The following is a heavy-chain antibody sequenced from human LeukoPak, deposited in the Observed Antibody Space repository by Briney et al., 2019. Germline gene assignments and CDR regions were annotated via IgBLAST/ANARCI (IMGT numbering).Heavy chain of an antibody. CDR3: ARTGIAVAGLDY. J-gene: IGHJ4*02. CDR2: IRYDGSNK. Sequence: TGGSLRLSCAASGFTFSSYGMHWVRQAPGKGLEWVAFIRYDGSNKYYADSVKGRFTISRDNSKNTLYLQMNSLRAEDTAVYYCARTGIAVAGLDYWGQGTLVTVSS. V-gene: IGHV3-30*02. CDR1: GFTFSSYG. D-gene: IGHD6-19*01.